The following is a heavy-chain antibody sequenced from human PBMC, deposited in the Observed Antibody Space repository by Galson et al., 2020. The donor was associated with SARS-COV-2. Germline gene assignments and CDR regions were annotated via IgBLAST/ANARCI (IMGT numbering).Heavy chain of an antibody. CDR2: INPSGGST. J-gene: IGHJ6*02. Sequence: ASVKVSCKASGYTFTSYYMHWVRQAPGQGLEWMGIINPSGGSTSYAQQFQGRVTMTRDTSTSTVYMELSSLRSEDTAVYYCARDPIADYDILTGYYDRYYYYGMDVWGQGTTVTVSS. CDR3: ARDPIADYDILTGYYDRYYYYGMDV. V-gene: IGHV1-46*01. D-gene: IGHD3-9*01. CDR1: GYTFTSYY.